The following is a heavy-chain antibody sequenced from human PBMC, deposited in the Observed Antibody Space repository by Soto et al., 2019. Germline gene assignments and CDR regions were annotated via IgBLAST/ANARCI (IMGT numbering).Heavy chain of an antibody. CDR1: VYSIISGYY. D-gene: IGHD3-16*02. CDR2: IYHSGST. J-gene: IGHJ5*02. V-gene: IGHV4-38-2*02. CDR3: ARDHYDYVWGSYRYTYWFDP. Sequence: KSSETLSLTCAFSVYSIISGYYCGWIRQPPGKGLEWIGSIYHSGSTYYNPSLKSRVTISVDTSKNQFSLKLSSVTAADTAVYYCARDHYDYVWGSYRYTYWFDPWGQGTLVTVSS.